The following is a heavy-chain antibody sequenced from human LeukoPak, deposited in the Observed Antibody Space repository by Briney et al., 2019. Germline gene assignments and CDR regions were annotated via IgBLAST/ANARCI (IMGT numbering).Heavy chain of an antibody. V-gene: IGHV1-2*02. Sequence: ASVKVSCKASGYTFTGYYMHWVRQAPGQGLGWMGWINPNSGGTNYAQKFQGRVTMTRDTSISTAYMELSRLRSDDTAVYYCARDLMDLEWFVWDFDYWGQGTLVTVSS. J-gene: IGHJ4*02. CDR2: INPNSGGT. CDR3: ARDLMDLEWFVWDFDY. CDR1: GYTFTGYY. D-gene: IGHD3-3*01.